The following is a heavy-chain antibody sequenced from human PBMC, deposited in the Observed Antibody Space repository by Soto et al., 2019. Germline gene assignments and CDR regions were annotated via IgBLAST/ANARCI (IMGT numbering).Heavy chain of an antibody. CDR1: GFTFSSYA. J-gene: IGHJ4*02. D-gene: IGHD2-15*01. CDR2: ISYDGSNK. CDR3: ARGRYCSGGSCRRAYGY. Sequence: PGGSLRLSCAASGFTFSSYAMHWVRQAPGKGLEWVAVISYDGSNKYYADSVKGRFTISRDNSKNTLYLQMNSLRAEDTAVYYCARGRYCSGGSCRRAYGYWGQGTLVTVSS. V-gene: IGHV3-30-3*01.